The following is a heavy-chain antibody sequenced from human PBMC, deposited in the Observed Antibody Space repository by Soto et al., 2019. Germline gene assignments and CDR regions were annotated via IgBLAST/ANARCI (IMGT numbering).Heavy chain of an antibody. CDR1: GFTFSSYA. CDR2: ISYDGSNK. Sequence: QVQLVESGGGVVQPGRSLRLSCAASGFTFSSYAMHWVRQAPGKGLEWVAVISYDGSNKYYADSVKGRFTISRDNSKNTLYLQMNSLRAEDTAGYYCARAGGSYSDYWGQGTLVTVSS. J-gene: IGHJ4*02. V-gene: IGHV3-30-3*01. CDR3: ARAGGSYSDY. D-gene: IGHD1-26*01.